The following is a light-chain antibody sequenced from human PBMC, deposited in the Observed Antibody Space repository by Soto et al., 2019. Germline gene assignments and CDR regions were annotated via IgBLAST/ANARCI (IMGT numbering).Light chain of an antibody. V-gene: IGKV2-28*01. CDR2: LGS. CDR3: MQDPQNRYT. Sequence: DIVMTQSPLSLPVTPGEPASISCRSSQSLLHSNGYNYLDWYLQKPGQSPQLLIYLGSNRASGVTDRFSRSGSGTDFTLKISRVEAEAVGVYYCMQDPQNRYTFGQGAK. J-gene: IGKJ2*01. CDR1: QSLLHSNGYNY.